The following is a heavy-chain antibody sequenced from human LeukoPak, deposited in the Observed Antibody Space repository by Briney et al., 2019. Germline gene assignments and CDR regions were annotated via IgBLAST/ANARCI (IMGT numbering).Heavy chain of an antibody. D-gene: IGHD4-17*01. Sequence: GRSLRLSCAASGFTFSSHAMHWVRQAPGKGLEWVTFIRYDGSNKYYADSVKGRFTISRDNSKNTLYLQMNSLRTEDTAVYYCAKFSSTLTGSSYFDYWGQGTLVTVSS. CDR3: AKFSSTLTGSSYFDY. CDR1: GFTFSSHA. V-gene: IGHV3-30*02. CDR2: IRYDGSNK. J-gene: IGHJ4*02.